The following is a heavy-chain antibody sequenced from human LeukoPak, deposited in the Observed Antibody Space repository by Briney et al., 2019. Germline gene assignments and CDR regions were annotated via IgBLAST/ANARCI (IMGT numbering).Heavy chain of an antibody. CDR1: GYTFTGYY. J-gene: IGHJ4*02. CDR3: ATHTPTDPLDY. V-gene: IGHV1-2*06. D-gene: IGHD4-17*01. Sequence: ASVKVSCKASGYTFTGYYMHWVRQAPGQGLEWMGRINPNSGGTNYAQKFQGRVTMTRDTSISTAYMELSRLRSDDTAVYDCATHTPTDPLDYWGQGTLVTVSS. CDR2: INPNSGGT.